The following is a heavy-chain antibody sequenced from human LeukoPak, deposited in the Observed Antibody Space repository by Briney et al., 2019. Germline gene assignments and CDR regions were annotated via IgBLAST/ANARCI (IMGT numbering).Heavy chain of an antibody. CDR3: ARDYSSSWYYFDY. Sequence: GGSLRLSCAASGFTFDDYGMSWVRQAPGKGLEWVSGINGNGGSTGYAVSVRGRFTISRDNDKNSLYLQMNSLRAEDTALYYCARDYSSSWYYFDYWGQGTLVTVSS. J-gene: IGHJ4*02. D-gene: IGHD6-13*01. V-gene: IGHV3-20*04. CDR1: GFTFDDYG. CDR2: INGNGGST.